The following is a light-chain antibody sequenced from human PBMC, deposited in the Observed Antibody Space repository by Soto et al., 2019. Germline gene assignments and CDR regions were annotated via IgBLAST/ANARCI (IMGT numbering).Light chain of an antibody. V-gene: IGKV1-6*01. Sequence: IQLTQSPSFLSASVVDRVTITCRASQGIRIDLGWYQQKPGKAPKLLIYAASTLQTGVPSRFNGSGSGTDFTLTISSLQPEDFATYYCLQDYNFPWTFGQGTKVDIK. CDR1: QGIRID. CDR2: AAS. CDR3: LQDYNFPWT. J-gene: IGKJ1*01.